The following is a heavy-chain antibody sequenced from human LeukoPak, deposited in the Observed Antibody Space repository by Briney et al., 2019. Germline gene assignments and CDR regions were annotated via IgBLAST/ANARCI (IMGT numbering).Heavy chain of an antibody. CDR3: ARYCSSTSCYTYFDY. D-gene: IGHD2-2*02. CDR2: INPTSGGA. J-gene: IGHJ4*02. CDR1: GYTFADYY. Sequence: ASVKVSCKTSGYTFADYYMHWVRQAPGQGLEWMGRINPTSGGAIYAQKFQGRVTMTRDTSITTAYTELSRLRSDDTAVYYCARYCSSTSCYTYFDYWRQGTLVTVSS. V-gene: IGHV1-2*06.